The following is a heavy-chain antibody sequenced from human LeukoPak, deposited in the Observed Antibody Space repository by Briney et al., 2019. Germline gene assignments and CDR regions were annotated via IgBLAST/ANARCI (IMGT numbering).Heavy chain of an antibody. CDR1: GFTFSSYA. CDR3: AKDPVRGVTPRGFDC. D-gene: IGHD3-10*01. V-gene: IGHV3-30-3*01. Sequence: GGSLRLSCAASGFTFSSYAMHWVRQAPGKGLEWVAVISYDGSNKYYADSVKGRFTISRDNSKNTLYLQMNSLRAEDTAVYYCAKDPVRGVTPRGFDCWGQGTLVTVSS. J-gene: IGHJ4*02. CDR2: ISYDGSNK.